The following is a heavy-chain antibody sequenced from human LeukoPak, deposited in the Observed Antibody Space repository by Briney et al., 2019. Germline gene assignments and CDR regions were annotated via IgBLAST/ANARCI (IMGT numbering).Heavy chain of an antibody. V-gene: IGHV3-53*01. J-gene: IGHJ3*02. Sequence: GGSLRLSCAASGFTVSNNYMNWVRQAPGKGLEWVPVMYSGGTTYYADSVKGRFSISRDKSKNTVFLQMSSLKAEDTAVYYCASPSSGQSFDIWGQGTTVTVSS. D-gene: IGHD3-22*01. CDR3: ASPSSGQSFDI. CDR2: MYSGGTT. CDR1: GFTVSNNY.